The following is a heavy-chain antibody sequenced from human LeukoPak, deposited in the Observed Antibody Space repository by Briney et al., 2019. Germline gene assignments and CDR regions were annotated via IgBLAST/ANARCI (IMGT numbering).Heavy chain of an antibody. J-gene: IGHJ4*02. CDR2: INHSGST. CDR1: GGSISSYY. Sequence: SETLSLTCTVSGGSISSYYWSWIRQPPGKGLEWIGEINHSGSTNYNPSLKSRVTISVDTSKNQFSLKLSSVTAADTAVYYCARSKYSSGCFDYWGQGTLVTVSS. V-gene: IGHV4-34*01. CDR3: ARSKYSSGCFDY. D-gene: IGHD6-19*01.